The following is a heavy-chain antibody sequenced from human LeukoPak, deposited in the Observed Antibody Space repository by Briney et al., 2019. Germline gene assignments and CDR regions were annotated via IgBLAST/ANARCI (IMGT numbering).Heavy chain of an antibody. D-gene: IGHD6-13*01. CDR1: GFTVSSNY. V-gene: IGHV3-66*04. CDR3: ARRGSSSVPFDY. Sequence: GGSLRLSCAASGFTVSSNYMSWVRQAPGKGLEWGSVIYSGGSTYYADSVKGSFTISRDNSKNTLYLQMNSLRAEDAAVYYCARRGSSSVPFDYWGQGTLVTVSS. J-gene: IGHJ4*02. CDR2: IYSGGST.